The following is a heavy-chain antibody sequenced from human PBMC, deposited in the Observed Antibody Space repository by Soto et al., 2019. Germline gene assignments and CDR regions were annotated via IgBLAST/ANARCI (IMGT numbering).Heavy chain of an antibody. J-gene: IGHJ6*03. CDR2: ISAYNGNT. Sequence: ASVQVSCKASGYTFTSYGISWVRQAPGQGLEWMGWISAYNGNTNYAQKLQGRVTMTTDTSTSTAYMELRSLRSDDTAVYYCARYTVSRNYYYYYYYMDVWGKGTTVTVSS. V-gene: IGHV1-18*01. CDR3: ARYTVSRNYYYYYYYMDV. D-gene: IGHD2-2*02. CDR1: GYTFTSYG.